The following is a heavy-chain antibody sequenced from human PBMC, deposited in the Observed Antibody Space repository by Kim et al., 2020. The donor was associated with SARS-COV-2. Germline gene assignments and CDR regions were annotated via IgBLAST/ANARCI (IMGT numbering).Heavy chain of an antibody. Sequence: GGSLRLSCAASGFTFSVSAMHWVRQASGKGLEWVGRIRSKADGYATTYAASVKGRFTISRDDSKNTAYLQMDSLKTEDSAGYYCTRQSSSPDLWGQGTLVTVSS. J-gene: IGHJ5*02. V-gene: IGHV3-73*01. CDR1: GFTFSVSA. D-gene: IGHD6-13*01. CDR2: IRSKADGYAT. CDR3: TRQSSSPDL.